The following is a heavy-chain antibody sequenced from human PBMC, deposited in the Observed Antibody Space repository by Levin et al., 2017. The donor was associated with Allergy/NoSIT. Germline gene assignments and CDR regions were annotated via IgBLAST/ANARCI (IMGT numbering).Heavy chain of an antibody. CDR1: GGTFSSYA. CDR2: IIPIFGTA. V-gene: IGHV1-69*13. Sequence: SVKVSCKASGGTFSSYAISWVRQAPGQGLEWMGGIIPIFGTANYAQKFQGRVTITADESTSTAYMELSSLRSEDTAVYYCAEGEGIAAAGSYYYYGMDVWGQGTTVTVSS. J-gene: IGHJ6*02. D-gene: IGHD6-13*01. CDR3: AEGEGIAAAGSYYYYGMDV.